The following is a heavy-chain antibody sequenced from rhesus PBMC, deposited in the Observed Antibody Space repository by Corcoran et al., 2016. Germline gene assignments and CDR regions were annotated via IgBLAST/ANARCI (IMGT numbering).Heavy chain of an antibody. CDR2: IYGSGSSN. J-gene: IGHJ4*01. D-gene: IGHD1-44*02. CDR1: GGSISSSY. CDR3: ARGSRYYYFDY. V-gene: IGHV4-169*01. Sequence: QLQLQESGPGLVKPSETLSVTCAVSGGSISSSYWSWIRPAPGKGLEWIGYIYGSGSSNNYNPSLKSRVTLSVDTSKNQLSLKLSSVTAADTAVYYCARGSRYYYFDYWGQGVLVTVSS.